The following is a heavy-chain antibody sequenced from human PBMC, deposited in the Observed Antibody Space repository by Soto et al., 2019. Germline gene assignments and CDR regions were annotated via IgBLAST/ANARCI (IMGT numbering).Heavy chain of an antibody. CDR1: GFTFSSYW. V-gene: IGHV3-74*01. Sequence: PGCSLRLSCAASGFTFSSYWMHWVRQAPGKGLVWVSRINSDGSSTSYADSVKGRFTISRDNAKNTLYLQMNSLRAEDTAVYYCARESFRDSSGYFHFDYWGQGTLVTASS. J-gene: IGHJ4*02. CDR2: INSDGSST. D-gene: IGHD3-22*01. CDR3: ARESFRDSSGYFHFDY.